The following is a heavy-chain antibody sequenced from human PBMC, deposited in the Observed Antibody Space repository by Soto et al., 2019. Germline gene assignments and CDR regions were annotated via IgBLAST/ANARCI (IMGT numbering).Heavy chain of an antibody. CDR3: AREGYSYDNRYYGMDV. Sequence: SVEVSVKASRETFTGYYMHWVRQAPGQGLEWMGWINPNSGGTNYAQKFQGWVTMTRDTSISTAYMELSRLRSDDTAVYYCAREGYSYDNRYYGMDVWGQGTTVTVSS. D-gene: IGHD5-18*01. J-gene: IGHJ6*02. CDR2: INPNSGGT. V-gene: IGHV1-2*04. CDR1: RETFTGYY.